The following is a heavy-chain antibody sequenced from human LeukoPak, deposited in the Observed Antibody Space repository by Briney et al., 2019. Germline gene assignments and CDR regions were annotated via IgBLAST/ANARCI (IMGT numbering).Heavy chain of an antibody. J-gene: IGHJ4*02. CDR3: ARADGPGTWTINY. Sequence: ASVKVSCKASGYTFTSYAMNWVRQAPGQRLEWMGMINVGNGNTQYSQNFQGRVTFSRDISANTIYMDLSSLRIEDTAIYYCARADGPGTWTINYWGRGTLVTVSS. CDR2: INVGNGNT. V-gene: IGHV1-3*01. CDR1: GYTFTSYA. D-gene: IGHD3-10*01.